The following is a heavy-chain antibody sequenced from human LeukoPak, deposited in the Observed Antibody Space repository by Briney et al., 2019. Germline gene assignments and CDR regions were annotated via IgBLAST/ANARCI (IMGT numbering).Heavy chain of an antibody. CDR3: ARDVRYSSSWYLGY. CDR1: GFTFSSYG. CDR2: ISTSSSYI. Sequence: KPGGSLRLSCAASGFTFSSYGMNWVRQAPGKGLEWVSSISTSSSYIYYADSMKGRFTISRDNAKNSLYLQMNSLRAEDTAVYYCARDVRYSSSWYLGYWGQGTLVTVSS. J-gene: IGHJ4*02. D-gene: IGHD6-13*01. V-gene: IGHV3-21*01.